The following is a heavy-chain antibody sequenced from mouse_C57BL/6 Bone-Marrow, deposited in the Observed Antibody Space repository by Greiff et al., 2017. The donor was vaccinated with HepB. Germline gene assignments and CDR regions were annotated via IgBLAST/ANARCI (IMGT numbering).Heavy chain of an antibody. Sequence: EVKVVESGPELVKPGASVKMSCKASGYTFTDYNMHWVKQSHGKSLEWIGYINPNNGGTSYNQKFKGKATLTVNKSSSTAYMELRSLTSEDSAVYYCARNGYPYYFDYWGQGTTLTVSS. J-gene: IGHJ2*01. CDR3: ARNGYPYYFDY. CDR2: INPNNGGT. V-gene: IGHV1-22*01. D-gene: IGHD2-2*01. CDR1: GYTFTDYN.